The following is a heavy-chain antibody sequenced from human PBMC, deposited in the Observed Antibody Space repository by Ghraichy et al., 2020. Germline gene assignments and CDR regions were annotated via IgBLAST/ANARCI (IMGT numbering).Heavy chain of an antibody. CDR3: AKGTGYSSSWYLDY. CDR1: GFTFSSYA. CDR2: ISGSGDST. V-gene: IGHV3-23*01. D-gene: IGHD6-13*01. Sequence: GESLNISCAASGFTFSSYAMSWVRQAPGKGLEWVSDISGSGDSTNHADSVKGRFTISRDNSKNTLYLQMNSLRAEDTAVYYCAKGTGYSSSWYLDYWGQGTLVTVSS. J-gene: IGHJ4*02.